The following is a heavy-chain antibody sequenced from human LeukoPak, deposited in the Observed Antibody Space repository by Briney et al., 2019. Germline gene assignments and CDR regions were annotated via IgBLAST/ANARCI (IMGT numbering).Heavy chain of an antibody. Sequence: GGSLRLSCAASGFTFSSYAMSWVRQAPGKGLEWVSAISGSGGSTYYAGSVKGRFTISRDNSKNTLCLQMNSLRAEDTAVYYCAPNPQSLGFGWFDPWGQGTLVTVSS. D-gene: IGHD3-10*01. CDR1: GFTFSSYA. CDR3: APNPQSLGFGWFDP. V-gene: IGHV3-23*01. CDR2: ISGSGGST. J-gene: IGHJ5*02.